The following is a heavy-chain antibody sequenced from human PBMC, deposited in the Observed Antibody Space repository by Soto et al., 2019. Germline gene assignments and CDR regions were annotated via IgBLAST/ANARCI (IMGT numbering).Heavy chain of an antibody. CDR2: INAYNGNT. Sequence: ATVKVSCKASGYTFTSYGISWVRQAPEQELESMGWINAYNGNTNYSQKLQGRVTITTDTSTSTAYMELRSLRPDDTAVYYCGRSVARCTIVGATTPADYLQHWGQGTLV. CDR3: GRSVARCTIVGATTPADYLQH. D-gene: IGHD1-26*01. J-gene: IGHJ1*01. CDR1: GYTFTSYG. V-gene: IGHV1-18*01.